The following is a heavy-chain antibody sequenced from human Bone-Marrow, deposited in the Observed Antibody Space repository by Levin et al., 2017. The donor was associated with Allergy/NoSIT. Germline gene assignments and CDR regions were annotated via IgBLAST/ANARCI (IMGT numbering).Heavy chain of an antibody. J-gene: IGHJ5*02. CDR1: AFAFSSSW. CDR2: MPPDGSRA. Sequence: PGGSLRLSCTASAFAFSSSWMSWVRQRPGKGPEWLVNMPPDGSRAYYVDSVRGRFIISRDNSKNSLFLQMNSLRAEDSAVYYCARDRTCSGGTCYGSWGQGTLVTVSS. CDR3: ARDRTCSGGTCYGS. D-gene: IGHD2-15*01. V-gene: IGHV3-7*01.